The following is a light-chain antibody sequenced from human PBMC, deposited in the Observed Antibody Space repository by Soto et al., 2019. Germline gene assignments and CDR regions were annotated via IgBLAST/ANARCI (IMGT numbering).Light chain of an antibody. Sequence: HSVLTQPPSVFGPPGQRVTISCTGSNSNIGAGYDVHWYQQLPGTAPKLLIYGNSNRPSGVPDRFSGSKSVTSASLAITGLQAEDEADYYCQSYDSSLRGSVFGTGTKVTVL. V-gene: IGLV1-40*01. CDR2: GNS. J-gene: IGLJ1*01. CDR3: QSYDSSLRGSV. CDR1: NSNIGAGYD.